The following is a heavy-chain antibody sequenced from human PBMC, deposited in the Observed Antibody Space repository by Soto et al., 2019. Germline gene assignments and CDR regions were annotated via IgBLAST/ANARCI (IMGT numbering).Heavy chain of an antibody. Sequence: GGSLRLSCAASGFTFSSYGMHWVRQAPGKGLEWVAVISYDGSNKYYADSVKGRFTISRDNSKNTLYLQMNSLRAEDTAVYYCTRDYISVVAIYYYGMDVWGQGTTVTVSS. CDR1: GFTFSSYG. V-gene: IGHV3-30*03. J-gene: IGHJ6*02. CDR3: TRDYISVVAIYYYGMDV. D-gene: IGHD2-15*01. CDR2: ISYDGSNK.